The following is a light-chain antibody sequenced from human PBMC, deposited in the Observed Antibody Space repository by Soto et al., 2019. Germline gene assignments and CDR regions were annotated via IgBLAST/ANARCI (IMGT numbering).Light chain of an antibody. CDR3: SSYATSGTNVI. J-gene: IGLJ2*01. CDR1: NSDVGAYPY. CDR2: EVA. V-gene: IGLV2-14*03. Sequence: QSVLTQPASVSGSPGQSITISCTGTNSDVGAYPYVSWYQQHPGNAPKLLIYEVADRPSGVSDRFPGSKSGNTASLTISALQAEDEAVYYCSSYATSGTNVIFGGGTKVTVL.